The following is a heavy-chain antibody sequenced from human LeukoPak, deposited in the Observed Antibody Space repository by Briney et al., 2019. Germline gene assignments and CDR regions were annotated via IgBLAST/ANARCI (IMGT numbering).Heavy chain of an antibody. CDR3: AREYGSSSWYRY. V-gene: IGHV1-69*05. J-gene: IGHJ4*02. CDR1: GGTFSSYA. D-gene: IGHD6-13*01. Sequence: SVKVSCKASGGTFSSYAISWVRQAPGQGLEWMGGIIPIFGTANYAQKFQGRVTITTDESTSTAYMELSSLRSEDTAVCYCAREYGSSSWYRYWGQGTLVTVSS. CDR2: IIPIFGTA.